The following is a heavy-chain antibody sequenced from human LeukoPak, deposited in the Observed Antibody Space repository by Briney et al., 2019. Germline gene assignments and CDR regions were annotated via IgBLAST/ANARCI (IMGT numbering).Heavy chain of an antibody. D-gene: IGHD5-18*01. CDR3: AKDPLWLRWGCRFDY. CDR2: IKEDGGRP. V-gene: IGHV3-7*03. J-gene: IGHJ4*02. CDR1: GFTFSTFW. Sequence: GGSPRLSCAASGFTFSTFWMSSVRQAPGKGLERVAQIKEDGGRPYYLDSVKGRFTISRDNAKNTLYLQMNSLRAEDTAVYYCAKDPLWLRWGCRFDYWGQGTLVTVSS.